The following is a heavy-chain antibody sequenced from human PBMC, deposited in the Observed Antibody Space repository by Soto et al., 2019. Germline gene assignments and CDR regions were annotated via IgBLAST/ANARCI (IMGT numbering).Heavy chain of an antibody. J-gene: IGHJ5*02. V-gene: IGHV4-31*03. CDR1: GGSISSGAYY. CDR2: MHYSGIA. CDR3: ARYYFDNSGHSTWFAP. Sequence: QVQLQESGPGLVKPSQTLSLTCTVSGGSISSGAYYWSWIRQPPEKGLEWIGYMHYSGIAYYNPSLTSRVTISVDTSKHQFSLKLSSVTAADTAVYYCARYYFDNSGHSTWFAPWGRGTLVTVSS. D-gene: IGHD3-22*01.